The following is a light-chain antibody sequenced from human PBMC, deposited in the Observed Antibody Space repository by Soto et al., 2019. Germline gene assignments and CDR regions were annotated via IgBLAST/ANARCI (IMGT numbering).Light chain of an antibody. CDR3: HSYDISLSGYV. J-gene: IGLJ1*01. CDR1: SSNIGAGYD. V-gene: IGLV1-40*01. Sequence: SVLTQPPSVSGAPGQRVTISCTGSSSNIGAGYDVHWYQQFPGTAPKLLIFGNTHRPSGVPDRFSGSKSGTSASLAITGLQPEDEADYYCHSYDISLSGYVFGPGTKLTVL. CDR2: GNT.